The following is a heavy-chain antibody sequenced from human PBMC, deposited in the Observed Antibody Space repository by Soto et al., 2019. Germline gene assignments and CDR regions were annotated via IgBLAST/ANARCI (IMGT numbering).Heavy chain of an antibody. J-gene: IGHJ6*02. D-gene: IGHD6-13*01. V-gene: IGHV1-69*13. CDR3: AREGWAKTSGSPNYYGMDV. CDR2: IIPIFGTA. Sequence: GASVKVSCKASGGTFSSYAISWVRQAPGQGLEWMGGIIPIFGTANYAQKFQGRVTITADESTSTAYMELSSLRSEDTAVYYCAREGWAKTSGSPNYYGMDVWGQGTTVTVSS. CDR1: GGTFSSYA.